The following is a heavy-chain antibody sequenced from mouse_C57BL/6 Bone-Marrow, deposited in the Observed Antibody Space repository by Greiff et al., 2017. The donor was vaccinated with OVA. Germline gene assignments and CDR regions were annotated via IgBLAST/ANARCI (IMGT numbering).Heavy chain of an antibody. CDR1: GYTFTSYW. Sequence: VQLQQPGAELVRPGTSVKLSCKASGYTFTSYWMHWVKQRPGQGLEWIGVIDPSDSYTNYNQKFKGKATLTVDTSSSTAYMQLSSLTSEDSAVYYCASWSFFDYWGQGTTPTVSS. V-gene: IGHV1-59*01. CDR3: ASWSFFDY. CDR2: IDPSDSYT. J-gene: IGHJ2*01.